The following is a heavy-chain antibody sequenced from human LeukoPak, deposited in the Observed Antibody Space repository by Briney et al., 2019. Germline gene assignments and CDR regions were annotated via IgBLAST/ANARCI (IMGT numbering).Heavy chain of an antibody. V-gene: IGHV3-21*04. Sequence: GGSLRLSCAASGFTFSSYSMNWVRQASGKGLEWVSSISSSSSYIYYADSVKGRFTISRDNAKNSLYLQMNSLRAEDTAVYYCARIEAVTRGYNHAYYFDYWGQGTLVTVSP. CDR2: ISSSSSYI. CDR1: GFTFSSYS. CDR3: ARIEAVTRGYNHAYYFDY. J-gene: IGHJ4*02. D-gene: IGHD5-18*01.